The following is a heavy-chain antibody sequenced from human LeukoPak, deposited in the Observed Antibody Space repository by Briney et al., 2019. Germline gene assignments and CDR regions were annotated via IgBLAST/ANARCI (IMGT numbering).Heavy chain of an antibody. CDR2: IIPIFGTA. J-gene: IGHJ4*02. CDR1: GGTFSSYA. V-gene: IGHV1-69*05. CDR3: ARGRRVEMALLDY. D-gene: IGHD5-24*01. Sequence: SVKVSCKASGGTFSSYAISWVRQAPGQGLEWMGEIIPIFGTANYAQKFQGRVTITTDESTSTAYMELSSLRSEDTAVYYCARGRRVEMALLDYWGQGTLVTVSS.